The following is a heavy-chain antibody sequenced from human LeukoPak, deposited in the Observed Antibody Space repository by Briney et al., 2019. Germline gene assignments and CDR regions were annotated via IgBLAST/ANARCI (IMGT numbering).Heavy chain of an antibody. CDR1: GFTFSTYG. CDR2: IRYDGNNE. V-gene: IGHV3-30*02. CDR3: AKDSTWIQLEGYFDY. Sequence: PGGSLRLSCAASGFTFSTYGMHWVRQAPGKGLEWVAFIRYDGNNEYYVDAVKGRFSISRDNSKKTLYLQMNSLRSEDTAVYYCAKDSTWIQLEGYFDYWGRGTLVTVSS. D-gene: IGHD5-18*01. J-gene: IGHJ4*02.